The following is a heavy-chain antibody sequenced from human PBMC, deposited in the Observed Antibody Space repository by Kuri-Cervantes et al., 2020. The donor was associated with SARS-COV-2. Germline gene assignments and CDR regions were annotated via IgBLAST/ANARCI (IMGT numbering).Heavy chain of an antibody. Sequence: SQTLSLTCAVSGYSISSGYYWGWIRQPPGKGLEWIGSIYHSGSTYYNPSLKSRVTISVDTSKNQFPLKLSSVTAADTAVYYCARRAAAGTILLDYWGQGTLVTVSS. D-gene: IGHD6-13*01. CDR2: IYHSGST. V-gene: IGHV4-38-2*01. J-gene: IGHJ4*02. CDR1: GYSISSGYY. CDR3: ARRAAAGTILLDY.